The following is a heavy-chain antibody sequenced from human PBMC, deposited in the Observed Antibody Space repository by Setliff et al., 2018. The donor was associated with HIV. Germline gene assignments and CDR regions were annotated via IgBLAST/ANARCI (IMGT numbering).Heavy chain of an antibody. CDR1: GGSFSGYY. D-gene: IGHD6-19*01. CDR3: AGSGYSSGWYYFDY. CDR2: INHSGST. V-gene: IGHV4-34*01. J-gene: IGHJ4*02. Sequence: PSETLSLTCAVYGGSFSGYYWSWIRQPPGKGLEWIGEINHSGSTNYNPSLKSRVTISVDTSKNHFSLKLSSVTAADTAVYYCAGSGYSSGWYYFDYWGQGTLVTVSS.